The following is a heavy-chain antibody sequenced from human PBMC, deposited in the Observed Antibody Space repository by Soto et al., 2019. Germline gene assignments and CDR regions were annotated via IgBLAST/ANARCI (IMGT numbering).Heavy chain of an antibody. CDR3: AKGTSFGY. J-gene: IGHJ4*02. V-gene: IGHV3-23*01. CDR1: GITFSNYA. D-gene: IGHD2-2*01. CDR2: IRDSDDST. Sequence: EVQLLESGGGLVQPGGSLRLSCAASGITFSNYAMNWVRQAPGKGLEWVSSIRDSDDSTYYADSVKGRFSISRDNSKNTLYLQMNSLRAEDTAVYYCAKGTSFGYWGQGTLVSVSS.